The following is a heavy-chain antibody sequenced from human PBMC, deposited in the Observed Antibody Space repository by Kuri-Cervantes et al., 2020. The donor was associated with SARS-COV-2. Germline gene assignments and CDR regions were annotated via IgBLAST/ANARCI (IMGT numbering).Heavy chain of an antibody. CDR2: INPNSGGT. CDR1: GYTFTGYY. D-gene: IGHD3-3*01. V-gene: IGHV1-2*02. J-gene: IGHJ5*02. CDR3: ARVHFYDFWSGYNNH. Sequence: ASVKVSCKASGYTFTGYYMHWVRQAPGQGLEWMGWINPNSGGTNYAQKFQGRVTMTRDTSISTAYMELSRLRSDDTAVYYCARVHFYDFWSGYNNHWGQGTLVTVSS.